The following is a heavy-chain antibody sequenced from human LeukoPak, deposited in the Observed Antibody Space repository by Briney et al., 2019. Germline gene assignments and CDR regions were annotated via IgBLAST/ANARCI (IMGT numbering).Heavy chain of an antibody. CDR2: INTDGSYS. J-gene: IGHJ4*02. V-gene: IGHV3-74*01. Sequence: GGSLRLSCAASGFTFSYFWMHWFRQTPGKGLVWVSCINTDGSYSTYADSVKGRFTISRDNVRNTLYLQMDSLRAEDSAVYYCARDFDGPRASDYWGQGISVTVSS. D-gene: IGHD4-17*01. CDR1: GFTFSYFW. CDR3: ARDFDGPRASDY.